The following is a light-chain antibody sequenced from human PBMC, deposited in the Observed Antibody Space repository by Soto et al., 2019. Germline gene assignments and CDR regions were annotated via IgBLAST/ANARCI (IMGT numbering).Light chain of an antibody. CDR2: KAS. CDR1: QSLSSW. V-gene: IGKV1-5*03. Sequence: DIQMTQSPSTLSASVGDRVTITCRASQSLSSWLAWYQQKPGKAPKLLIYKASSLQSGVPSRFSGSGSETEFTLTISSLQPDDFATYYCQQYNNYPWTFVQGTKVEIK. J-gene: IGKJ1*01. CDR3: QQYNNYPWT.